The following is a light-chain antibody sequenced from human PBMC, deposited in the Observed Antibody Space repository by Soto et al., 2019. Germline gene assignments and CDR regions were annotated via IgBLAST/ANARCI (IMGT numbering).Light chain of an antibody. V-gene: IGLV2-14*01. J-gene: IGLJ1*01. Sequence: QSALTQPASVSGSPGQSITVSCTGTSSDLGGYNYVSWYQHHPGKAPKLMIYEVSNRPSGVSNRFSGSKSGNTASLTISGLQAEDEAEYYCSSYTSSDTLVFGTGTKLPS. CDR2: EVS. CDR3: SSYTSSDTLV. CDR1: SSDLGGYNY.